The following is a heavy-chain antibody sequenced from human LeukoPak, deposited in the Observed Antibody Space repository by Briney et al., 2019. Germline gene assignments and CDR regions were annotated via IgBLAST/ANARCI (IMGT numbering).Heavy chain of an antibody. Sequence: MPGGSLRLSCAASGFTFSNAWMSWVRQAPGKGLEWVGRIKSKTDGGTTDYAAPVKGRFTISRDDSKNTLYLQMNSLKTEDTAVYYCTTAPDVVVVAATYYYYYYMDVWGKGTTVTISS. D-gene: IGHD2-15*01. CDR2: IKSKTDGGTT. CDR1: GFTFSNAW. V-gene: IGHV3-15*01. CDR3: TTAPDVVVVAATYYYYYYMDV. J-gene: IGHJ6*03.